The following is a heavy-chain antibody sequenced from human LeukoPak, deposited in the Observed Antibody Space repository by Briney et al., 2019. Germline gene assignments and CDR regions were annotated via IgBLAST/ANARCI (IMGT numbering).Heavy chain of an antibody. CDR2: IRSKAYGGTT. Sequence: GGSLRLSCTASGFTFGDYAMSWVRQAPGKGVEGVGFIRSKAYGGTTEYAASVKGRFTISRDDSKSIAYLQMNGLKTEDTAVYYCTRVGSKTGYNFDYWGQGTLVTVSS. V-gene: IGHV3-49*04. CDR1: GFTFGDYA. CDR3: TRVGSKTGYNFDY. J-gene: IGHJ4*02. D-gene: IGHD5-12*01.